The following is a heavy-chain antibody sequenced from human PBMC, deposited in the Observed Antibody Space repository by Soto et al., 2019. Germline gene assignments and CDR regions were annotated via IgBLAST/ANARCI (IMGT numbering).Heavy chain of an antibody. D-gene: IGHD2-15*01. CDR1: GFTFSSYG. V-gene: IGHV3-30*18. CDR3: AKGPFSWGCSGGSCYPDY. J-gene: IGHJ4*02. Sequence: GGSLRLSCAASGFTFSSYGMHWVRQAPGKGLEWVAVISYDGSNKYYADSVKGRFTISRDNSKNTLYLQMNSLRAEDTAVYYCAKGPFSWGCSGGSCYPDYWGQGTLVTVSS. CDR2: ISYDGSNK.